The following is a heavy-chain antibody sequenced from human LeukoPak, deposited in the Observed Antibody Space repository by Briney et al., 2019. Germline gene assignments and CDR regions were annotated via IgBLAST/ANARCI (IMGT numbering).Heavy chain of an antibody. J-gene: IGHJ4*02. V-gene: IGHV4-59*08. CDR1: GGSISSYY. CDR2: IYYSGST. Sequence: SETLSLTCTVSGGSISSYYWSWIRQPPGKGLEWIGYIYYSGSTYYNPSLKSRVTISVDTSKNQFSLKLSSVTAADTAVYYCARAPLRFLEWLSFDYWGQGTLVTVSS. D-gene: IGHD3-3*01. CDR3: ARAPLRFLEWLSFDY.